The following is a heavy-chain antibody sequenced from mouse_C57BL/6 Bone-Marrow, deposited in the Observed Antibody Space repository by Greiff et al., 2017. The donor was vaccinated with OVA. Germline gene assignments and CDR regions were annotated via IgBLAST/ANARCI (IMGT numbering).Heavy chain of an antibody. V-gene: IGHV1-15*01. D-gene: IGHD2-2*01. CDR3: TRCRLQPYWYVEV. J-gene: IGHJ1*03. Sequence: QVQLQQSGAELVRPGASVTLSCKASGYTFTDYELHWVKQTPVPGLEWIGAIDPETGGTAYNQKFKGKAILTADKSSSTAYMELRSLTSEDSAVYYCTRCRLQPYWYVEVWGTGTTVTVSS. CDR1: GYTFTDYE. CDR2: IDPETGGT.